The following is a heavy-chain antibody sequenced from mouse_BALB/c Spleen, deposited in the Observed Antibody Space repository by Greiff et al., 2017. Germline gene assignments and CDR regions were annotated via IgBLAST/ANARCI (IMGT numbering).Heavy chain of an antibody. CDR1: GFTFTDYY. J-gene: IGHJ2*01. CDR3: ARSTVGDY. D-gene: IGHD1-1*01. Sequence: EVQVVESGGGLVQPGGSLRLSCATSGFTFTDYYMSWVRQPPGKALEWLGFIRNKANGYTTEYSASVKGRFTISRDNSQSILYLQMNTLRAEDSATYYCARSTVGDYWGQGTTLTVSS. V-gene: IGHV7-3*02. CDR2: IRNKANGYTT.